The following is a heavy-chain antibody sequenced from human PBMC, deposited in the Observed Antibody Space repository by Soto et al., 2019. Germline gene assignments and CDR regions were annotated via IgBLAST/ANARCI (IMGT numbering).Heavy chain of an antibody. CDR2: IYHSGST. V-gene: IGHV4-61*01. Sequence: ASETLSLTCTVSGGSVRSDSFYWSWIRQPPGKGLEWIAFIYHSGSTNYNPSLNSRVTISVDTSKNRFSLKLTSVTAADTAVYFCASSKYDVVAGSVCFDPWGQRTLVTVSS. J-gene: IGHJ5*02. CDR1: GGSVRSDSFY. CDR3: ASSKYDVVAGSVCFDP. D-gene: IGHD2-21*01.